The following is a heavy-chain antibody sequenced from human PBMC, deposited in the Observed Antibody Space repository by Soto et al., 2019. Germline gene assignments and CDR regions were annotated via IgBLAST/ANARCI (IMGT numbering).Heavy chain of an antibody. V-gene: IGHV1-69*12. Sequence: QVQLVQSGAEVKKPGSSVKVSCKASGGTFRSYAISWVRQAPGQGLEWMGGIIPIFGTAHYAQKFQGRVTITADESTSTAYMELSSLRAEDTAVYYCATGGLRFLERYGMDVWGQGTTVTVSS. D-gene: IGHD3-3*01. J-gene: IGHJ6*02. CDR3: ATGGLRFLERYGMDV. CDR1: GGTFRSYA. CDR2: IIPIFGTA.